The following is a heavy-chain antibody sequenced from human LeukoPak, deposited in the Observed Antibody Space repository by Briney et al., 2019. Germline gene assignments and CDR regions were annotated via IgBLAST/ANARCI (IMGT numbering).Heavy chain of an antibody. V-gene: IGHV4-59*08. CDR3: ARQGDYGGISVDD. CDR2: IYYSGST. D-gene: IGHD4-23*01. Sequence: SEPLSLTCTVSGGSISSYYWSWIRQPPGKGLEWIGYIYYSGSTNYNPSLKSRVTISVDTSKYQFSLRLSSVAAADTAVYDCARQGDYGGISVDDWGQGTLVTVSS. CDR1: GGSISSYY. J-gene: IGHJ4*02.